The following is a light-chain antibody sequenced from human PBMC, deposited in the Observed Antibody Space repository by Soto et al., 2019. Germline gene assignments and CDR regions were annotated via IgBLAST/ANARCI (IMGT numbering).Light chain of an antibody. J-gene: IGKJ5*01. CDR3: QQRRYWQVT. V-gene: IGKV1-9*01. Sequence: IQLTQSPSSLSASVGDRVTITCRASQGISSYLAWYQQKPGKAPKLLIYAASTLQSGVPSRFSGSGSGTDFTLTISSLEPEDFAVYYYQQRRYWQVTFGQGTRLEIK. CDR2: AAS. CDR1: QGISSY.